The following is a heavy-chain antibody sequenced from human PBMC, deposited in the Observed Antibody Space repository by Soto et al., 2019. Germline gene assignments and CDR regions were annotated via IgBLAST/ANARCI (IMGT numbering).Heavy chain of an antibody. J-gene: IGHJ6*02. CDR1: RNRVSVNIAA. Sequence: SEDRCLTASISRNRVSVNIAASNWTRRSPSSGLEWLGRTYYRSKWYNDYAVSVKSRITINPDTSKNQFSLQLNSVTPEDTAVYYCARAGVRLVAVAVVGYYYYYGMDVWGQGTTVNV. D-gene: IGHD6-19*01. CDR3: ARAGVRLVAVAVVGYYYYYGMDV. V-gene: IGHV6-1*01. CDR2: TYYRSKWYN.